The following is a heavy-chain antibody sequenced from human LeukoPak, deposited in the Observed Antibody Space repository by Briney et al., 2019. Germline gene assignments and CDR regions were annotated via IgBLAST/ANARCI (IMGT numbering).Heavy chain of an antibody. D-gene: IGHD3-10*01. CDR3: ARDVSRVLLWFGEAVAGSLGWFDP. V-gene: IGHV4-38-2*02. J-gene: IGHJ5*02. CDR1: GYSISSGYY. CDR2: IYHNGST. Sequence: SETLSLTCTVSGYSISSGYYWGWIRQPPGKGLEWIGSIYHNGSTYYNPSLKSRVTISVDTSKNQFSLKLSSVTAADTAVYYCARDVSRVLLWFGEAVAGSLGWFDPWGQGTLVTVSS.